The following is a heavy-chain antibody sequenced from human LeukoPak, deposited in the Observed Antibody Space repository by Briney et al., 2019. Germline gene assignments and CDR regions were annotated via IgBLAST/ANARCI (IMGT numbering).Heavy chain of an antibody. D-gene: IGHD3-16*02. CDR3: ARDHIPDYVWGSYRYMFDY. J-gene: IGHJ4*02. CDR1: GFTFSSYS. V-gene: IGHV3-48*01. CDR2: ISSSSSTI. Sequence: QSGGSLRLSCAASGFTFSSYSMNWVRQAPGKGLEWVSYISSSSSTIYYADSVKGRFTISRDNAKNSLYLQMNSLRAEDTAVYYCARDHIPDYVWGSYRYMFDYWGQGTLVTVSS.